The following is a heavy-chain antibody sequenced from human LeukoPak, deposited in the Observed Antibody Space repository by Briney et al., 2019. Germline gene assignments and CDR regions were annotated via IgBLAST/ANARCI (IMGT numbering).Heavy chain of an antibody. V-gene: IGHV1-3*01. J-gene: IGHJ4*02. Sequence: ASVKVSCKASGYIFTTSAIYWVRQAPGQRPEWMGWINAGNGNTKYSQKFQDRVSLTRDTSASAAYMELSRLTPEDTAVYYCTTSVFEGDEDGVLAGFIYWGQGTLVTVSS. CDR2: INAGNGNT. D-gene: IGHD6-19*01. CDR3: TTSVFEGDEDGVLAGFIY. CDR1: GYIFTTSA.